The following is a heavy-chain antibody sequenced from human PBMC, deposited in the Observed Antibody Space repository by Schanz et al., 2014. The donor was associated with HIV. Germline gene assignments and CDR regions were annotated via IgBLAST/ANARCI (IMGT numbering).Heavy chain of an antibody. J-gene: IGHJ3*02. Sequence: EEQLLESGGGLVQPGGSLRLSCAASGFTFSTYDMHWVRQVTGKGLEWVSAIGTAADTYYSDSVKGRFTISRDNSRNTLFLQMDSLRVDDTAVYYCAQMGAFAAFDIWGHGTVVTVSS. V-gene: IGHV3-13*01. D-gene: IGHD3-16*01. CDR1: GFTFSTYD. CDR3: AQMGAFAAFDI. CDR2: IGTAADT.